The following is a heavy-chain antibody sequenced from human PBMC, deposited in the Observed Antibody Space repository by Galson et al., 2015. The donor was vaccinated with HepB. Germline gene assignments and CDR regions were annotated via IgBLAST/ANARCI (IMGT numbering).Heavy chain of an antibody. J-gene: IGHJ4*02. D-gene: IGHD3-10*01. CDR2: ISYDGSNK. Sequence: SLRLSCAASGFTFSSYAMHWVRQAPGKGLEWVAVISYDGSNKYYADSVKGRFTISRDNSKNTLYLQMNSLRAEDTAVYYCARDRLVRGVLDYWGQGTLVTVSS. CDR3: ARDRLVRGVLDY. V-gene: IGHV3-30-3*01. CDR1: GFTFSSYA.